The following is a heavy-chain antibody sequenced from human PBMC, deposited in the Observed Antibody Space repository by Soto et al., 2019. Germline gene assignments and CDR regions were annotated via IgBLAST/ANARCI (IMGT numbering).Heavy chain of an antibody. CDR3: ASSPRGYCSSTSCRELGNYYGMDV. D-gene: IGHD2-2*01. J-gene: IGHJ6*02. CDR1: AYSFTSYW. CDR2: IYPGDSDT. Sequence: GESLKISCKAFAYSFTSYWIGWVRQMPGKGLEWMGIIYPGDSDTRYSPSLQGQVTISADTSISTAYLQWTSLKASDTAMYYCASSPRGYCSSTSCRELGNYYGMDVWGQGTTVTVSS. V-gene: IGHV5-51*01.